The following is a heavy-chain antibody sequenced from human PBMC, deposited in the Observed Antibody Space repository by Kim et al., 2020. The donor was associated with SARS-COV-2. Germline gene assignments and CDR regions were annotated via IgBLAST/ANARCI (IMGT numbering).Heavy chain of an antibody. CDR3: ARRRPSRRYDFDD. V-gene: IGHV3-49*04. CDR1: GFTFGDHA. CDR2: TRSKADGGTT. D-gene: IGHD2-2*01. J-gene: IGHJ4*01. Sequence: GGSLRLSCTTSGFTFGDHAMSWVRQAPGKGLEWVGATRSKADGGTTEYAASVKVRFAISRDDSQSIAYLQMNSLKTEDTAVYYCARRRPSRRYDFDDWG.